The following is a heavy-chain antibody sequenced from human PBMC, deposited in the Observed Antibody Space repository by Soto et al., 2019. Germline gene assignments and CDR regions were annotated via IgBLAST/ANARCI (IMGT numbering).Heavy chain of an antibody. CDR2: IDWDDDK. J-gene: IGHJ6*02. D-gene: IGHD4-4*01. CDR1: GFSLSTSGMC. V-gene: IGHV2-70*01. Sequence: YGPTLVNPTQTLTLPYTFSGFSLSTSGMCVSWIRQPPGKALEWLALIDWDDDKYYSTSLKTRLTISKDASKNQVVLTMTNIDPVDTATYYCARTNSNYYYYYGMDVWCQGTTVTVSS. CDR3: ARTNSNYYYYYGMDV.